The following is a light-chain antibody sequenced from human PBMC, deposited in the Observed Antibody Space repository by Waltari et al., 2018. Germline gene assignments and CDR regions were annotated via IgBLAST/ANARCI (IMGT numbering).Light chain of an antibody. CDR1: SSDVGGFDY. CDR3: SSYSSSGTLRI. J-gene: IGLJ2*01. Sequence: QSVLTQPASVSGSPGQSITISCTGTSSDVGGFDYVSWYQQHPGKAPNLMIYDVTKRPSGISNLFSGFKSVNTASLTISGLQADDEADYYCSSYSSSGTLRIFGGGTKLTAL. V-gene: IGLV2-14*01. CDR2: DVT.